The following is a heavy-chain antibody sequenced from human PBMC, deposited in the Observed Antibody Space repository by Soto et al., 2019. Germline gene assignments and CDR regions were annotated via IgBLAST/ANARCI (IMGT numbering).Heavy chain of an antibody. J-gene: IGHJ3*02. CDR2: ISEGGGST. D-gene: IGHD6-19*01. CDR1: GFTFSSHA. V-gene: IGHV3-23*01. CDR3: AKPCRIAVPGNEAFDI. Sequence: EVQLLQSGGGLIQPGGSLRLSCAASGFTFSSHAMSWVRQAPGKGLEWVSAISEGGGSTYYADSVKGRFTISRDNARNTLHLQMKSLRVEATAIYYCAKPCRIAVPGNEAFDIWGQVTMVTVSS.